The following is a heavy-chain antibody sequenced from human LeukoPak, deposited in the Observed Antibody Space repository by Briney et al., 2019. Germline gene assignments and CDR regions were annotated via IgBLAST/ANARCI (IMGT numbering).Heavy chain of an antibody. J-gene: IGHJ4*02. Sequence: NASETLSLTCTVSGGPISRSNFFWGWLRQPPGKGLEWIGSIYYSGNTYYNSPLKSRLTIAVDTSRNQFSLKMSSVTAADTAVYYCATVGDNGGYYPFDYWGQGTLVTVSS. CDR3: ATVGDNGGYYPFDY. V-gene: IGHV4-39*01. CDR2: IYYSGNT. D-gene: IGHD4-17*01. CDR1: GGPISRSNFF.